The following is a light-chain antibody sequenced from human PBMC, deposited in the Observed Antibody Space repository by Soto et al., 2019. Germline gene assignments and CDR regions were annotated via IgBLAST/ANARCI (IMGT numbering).Light chain of an antibody. CDR3: AAWDDSLSCPV. Sequence: QAVVTQPPSASGTPGQRVTISCSGSSSNIGSRSVNWYQQLPGTAPKLLILNNSQRPSGVPDRFSGSKSGTSASLAISGLQSEDEADYYCAAWDDSLSCPVFGGGTKVTVL. J-gene: IGLJ3*02. V-gene: IGLV1-44*01. CDR1: SSNIGSRS. CDR2: NNS.